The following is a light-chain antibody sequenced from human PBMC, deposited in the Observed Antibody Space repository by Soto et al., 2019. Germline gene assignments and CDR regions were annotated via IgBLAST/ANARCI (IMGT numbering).Light chain of an antibody. J-gene: IGLJ3*02. CDR1: SGHSSYA. V-gene: IGLV4-69*01. CDR3: QTWGTGIGV. CDR2: VNSDGSH. Sequence: QPVRTQSPSASASLGASVKLTCTLSSGHSSYAIAWHQQQPEKGPRYLMKVNSDGSHSKGDGIPDRFSGSSSGAERYLTISSLQSEDEADYYCQTWGTGIGVFGGGTQLTVL.